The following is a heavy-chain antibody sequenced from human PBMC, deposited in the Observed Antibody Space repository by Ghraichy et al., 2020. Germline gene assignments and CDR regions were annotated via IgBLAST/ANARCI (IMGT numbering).Heavy chain of an antibody. CDR1: GFSVSDNH. D-gene: IGHD5-24*01. Sequence: LSLTCAASGFSVSDNHMSWVRQTPGKGLEWVSVFYPGGSTYYTDSVRGRFTITTDTSTNTLYLQMTNLRAEDTAVYHCARGGRGVYNYYWGQGTLVTVSS. CDR3: ARGGRGVYNYY. V-gene: IGHV3-53*01. J-gene: IGHJ4*01. CDR2: FYPGGST.